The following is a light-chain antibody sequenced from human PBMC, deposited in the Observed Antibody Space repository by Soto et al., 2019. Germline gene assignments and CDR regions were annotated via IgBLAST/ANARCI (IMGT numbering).Light chain of an antibody. CDR1: HSVSTR. Sequence: EIVMTQSPATLSVSPGERATLSCRASHSVSTRLAWYQQKPGQAPRLLIYDASTRATGLPARFSGSGSGTDFTLTISSLQSEDFAVYYCQHYTNWPLTFRGGTKVEIK. V-gene: IGKV3-15*01. CDR3: QHYTNWPLT. CDR2: DAS. J-gene: IGKJ4*01.